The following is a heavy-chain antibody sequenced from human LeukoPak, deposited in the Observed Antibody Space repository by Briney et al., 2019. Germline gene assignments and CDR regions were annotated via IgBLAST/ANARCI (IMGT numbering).Heavy chain of an antibody. Sequence: ASVKVSCKASGYTFTGYYIHWVRRAPGQGLEWMGWINPDSGGTNYAQNFQGRVTMTRDTSISTAYMELSSLRSDDTAVYYCARAVGDYYFYYMNVWGKGTTVTVSS. J-gene: IGHJ6*03. CDR2: INPDSGGT. V-gene: IGHV1-2*02. D-gene: IGHD3-10*01. CDR1: GYTFTGYY. CDR3: ARAVGDYYFYYMNV.